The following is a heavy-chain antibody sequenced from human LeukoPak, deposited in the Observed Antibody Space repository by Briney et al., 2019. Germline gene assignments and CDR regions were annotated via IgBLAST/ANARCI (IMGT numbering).Heavy chain of an antibody. D-gene: IGHD3-16*01. J-gene: IGHJ4*02. V-gene: IGHV4-30-4*02. CDR1: GGSISSDYY. CDR3: ARDRGGTLDY. Sequence: SETLSLTCTVSGGSISSDYYWNWIRQPPGKGLEWIGYIYFGGSTYYNPSPKSRVTISVDTSKNQFSLKLSSVTAADTAVYYCARDRGGTLDYWGQGTLVTVSS. CDR2: IYFGGST.